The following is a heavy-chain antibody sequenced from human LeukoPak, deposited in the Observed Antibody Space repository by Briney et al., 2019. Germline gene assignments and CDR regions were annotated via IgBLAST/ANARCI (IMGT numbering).Heavy chain of an antibody. V-gene: IGHV1-3*01. CDR1: GYIFTDYA. D-gene: IGHD3-10*01. J-gene: IGHJ5*02. Sequence: GASVKVSCKASGYIFTDYAIHWLRQAPGQRPEWMGWMNAGNGNTKYSQKFQGRITLIRDTSAATVYMELNSLRSDDMAMYFCAKTPGRGVIISGETLTPGPNWFDPWGQGTLVTVSS. CDR3: AKTPGRGVIISGETLTPGPNWFDP. CDR2: MNAGNGNT.